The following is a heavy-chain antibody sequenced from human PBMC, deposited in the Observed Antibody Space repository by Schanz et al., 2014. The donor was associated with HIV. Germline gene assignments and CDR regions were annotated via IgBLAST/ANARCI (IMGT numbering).Heavy chain of an antibody. CDR1: GFTFSIYS. V-gene: IGHV3-21*02. CDR2: ISSDSSYI. CDR3: AKMARSVAANTNFDY. J-gene: IGHJ4*02. Sequence: EVQLEESGGGLVKPGGSLRLSCAASGFTFSIYSMNWVRQAPGKGLEWVSSISSDSSYIFYADSMKDRFTISRDNARNSLYLQIRSLRAEDTAVYYCAKMARSVAANTNFDYWGQGTLVTVSS. D-gene: IGHD6-19*01.